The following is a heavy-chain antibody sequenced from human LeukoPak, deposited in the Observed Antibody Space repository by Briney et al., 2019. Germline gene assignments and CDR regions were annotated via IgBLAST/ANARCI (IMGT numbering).Heavy chain of an antibody. CDR2: ISYSGDAT. CDR3: ARERRGVTVIIDAFDI. CDR1: GFTFSGYA. Sequence: GGSLRLSCAASGFTFSGYAMSWVRQAPGKGLEWDSAISYSGDATYYADSVRGRFTISRDNSKNTVYLHMNSLRAEDTAVYYCARERRGVTVIIDAFDIWGQGTMSPSLQ. J-gene: IGHJ3*02. V-gene: IGHV3-23*01. D-gene: IGHD2-21*02.